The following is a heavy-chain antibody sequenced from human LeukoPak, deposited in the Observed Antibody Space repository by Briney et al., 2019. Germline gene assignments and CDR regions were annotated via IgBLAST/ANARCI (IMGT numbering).Heavy chain of an antibody. D-gene: IGHD3-10*01. V-gene: IGHV4-59*01. CDR1: GGSISSYY. Sequence: SETLSLTCTVSGGSISSYYWSWIRQPPGKGLEWIGYIYYSGSTNYNPSLKSRVTISVDTSKNQFSLKLSSVTAADTAVYYCAALGGLLWFGELAAPEGDGDAFDIWGQGTMVTVSS. CDR2: IYYSGST. J-gene: IGHJ3*02. CDR3: AALGGLLWFGELAAPEGDGDAFDI.